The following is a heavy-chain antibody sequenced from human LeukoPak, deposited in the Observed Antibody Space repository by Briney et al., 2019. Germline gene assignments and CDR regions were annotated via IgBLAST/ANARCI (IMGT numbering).Heavy chain of an antibody. V-gene: IGHV1-18*01. D-gene: IGHD3-3*01. CDR2: ISAYNGNT. Sequence: ASVKVSCKASGYTFTSYGISWVRQAPGQGLEWMGWISAYNGNTNYAQKVQGRVTMTTDTSTSTAYMELRSLRSDDTAVYYCARPRFLESGLDAFDIWGQGTMVTASS. CDR3: ARPRFLESGLDAFDI. J-gene: IGHJ3*02. CDR1: GYTFTSYG.